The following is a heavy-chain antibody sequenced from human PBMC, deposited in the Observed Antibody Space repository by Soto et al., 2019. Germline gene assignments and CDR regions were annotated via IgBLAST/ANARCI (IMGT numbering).Heavy chain of an antibody. J-gene: IGHJ4*02. CDR1: GDSFSKYT. Sequence: QVQLVQSGAEVKKPGSSVRVSCKASGDSFSKYTVNWVRQAPRQGLEWVGGVIPRFGTTNFAPTLQGRVTITADQSRNTVYMELSSLRSEDTALYYCARGRGLYNSGRSKLASWGQGTLVTVSS. CDR2: VIPRFGTT. V-gene: IGHV1-69*01. D-gene: IGHD1-1*01. CDR3: ARGRGLYNSGRSKLAS.